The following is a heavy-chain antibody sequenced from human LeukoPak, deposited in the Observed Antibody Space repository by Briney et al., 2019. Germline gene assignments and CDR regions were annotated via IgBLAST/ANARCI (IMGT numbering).Heavy chain of an antibody. Sequence: ASVKVSCKASGYTFTGYYMHLVRQAHGQGLEWMGRIIPNSGGTNYAQKFQGRVTMTRDTSISTAYMELSRLRSDDTAVYYCARVFMAMVVTPERCFDYSGQGTLVTVSS. J-gene: IGHJ4*02. CDR2: IIPNSGGT. D-gene: IGHD4-23*01. V-gene: IGHV1-2*06. CDR1: GYTFTGYY. CDR3: ARVFMAMVVTPERCFDY.